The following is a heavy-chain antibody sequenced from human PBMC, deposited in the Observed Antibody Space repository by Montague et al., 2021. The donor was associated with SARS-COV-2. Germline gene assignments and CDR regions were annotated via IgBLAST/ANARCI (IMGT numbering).Heavy chain of an antibody. Sequence: SVKVSCKASGGTFSSYAISWVRQAPGQGLEWMGRIIPILGIANYAQKFQGRVTITEDKSTSTAYMELSSLRSEDTAVYYCASHITMVRGVIMPPPYGMDVGGQGTTVTVPS. CDR1: GGTFSSYA. CDR3: ASHITMVRGVIMPPPYGMDV. V-gene: IGHV1-69*04. J-gene: IGHJ6*02. CDR2: IIPILGIA. D-gene: IGHD3-10*01.